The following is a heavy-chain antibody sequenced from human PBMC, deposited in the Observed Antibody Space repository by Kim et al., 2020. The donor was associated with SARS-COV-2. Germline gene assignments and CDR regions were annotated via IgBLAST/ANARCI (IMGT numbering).Heavy chain of an antibody. D-gene: IGHD3-10*01. V-gene: IGHV1-58*01. Sequence: SVKVSCKASGFTFTSSAVQWVRQARGQRLEWIGWIVVGSGNTNYAQKFQERVTITRDMSTSTAYMELSSLRSEDTAVYYCAADPVLLWFGEFGAFDIWGQGTMVTVSS. CDR1: GFTFTSSA. CDR3: AADPVLLWFGEFGAFDI. J-gene: IGHJ3*02. CDR2: IVVGSGNT.